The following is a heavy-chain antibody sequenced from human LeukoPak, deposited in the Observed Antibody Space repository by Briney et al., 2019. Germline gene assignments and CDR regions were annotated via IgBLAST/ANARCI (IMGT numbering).Heavy chain of an antibody. CDR3: ASDSRPYYYGSGTDLDY. Sequence: SVKVSCKASGGTFSSYAISWVRQAPGQGLEWMGRIIPIFGTANYAQKFQGRVTITTDESTSTAYMELSSLRSEDTAVYYRASDSRPYYYGSGTDLDYWGQGTLVTVSS. J-gene: IGHJ4*02. CDR1: GGTFSSYA. D-gene: IGHD3-10*01. CDR2: IIPIFGTA. V-gene: IGHV1-69*05.